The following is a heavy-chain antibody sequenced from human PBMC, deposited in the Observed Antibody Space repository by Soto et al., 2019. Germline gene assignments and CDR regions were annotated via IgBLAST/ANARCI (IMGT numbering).Heavy chain of an antibody. D-gene: IGHD3-16*02. J-gene: IGHJ4*02. V-gene: IGHV4-39*01. CDR3: ARRAIGGVIVM. CDR2: IYYSGST. Sequence: QLQLQESGPGLVKPSETLSLTCTVSGGSISSSSYYWGWIRQPPGKGLEWIGSIYYSGSTYYNPSLKSRVTISVDTSKNQFSLKLSSVTAADTAVYYCARRAIGGVIVMWGQGTLVTVSS. CDR1: GGSISSSSYY.